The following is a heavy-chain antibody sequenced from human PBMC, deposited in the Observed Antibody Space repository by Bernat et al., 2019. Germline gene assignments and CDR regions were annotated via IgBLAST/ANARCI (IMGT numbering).Heavy chain of an antibody. CDR3: AKDTPISDYPLGYFDY. CDR1: GFTFSSFA. J-gene: IGHJ4*02. Sequence: EVQLVESGGGLVQPGGSLRLSCAASGFTFSSFAMTWVRQAPGKGLEWVSVISGSDGSTDYADSVKGRFTISRAKSENTLYLKMNSLRAEDTAVYYCAKDTPISDYPLGYFDYGGQGTLVTVSS. CDR2: ISGSDGST. V-gene: IGHV3-23*04. D-gene: IGHD4-17*01.